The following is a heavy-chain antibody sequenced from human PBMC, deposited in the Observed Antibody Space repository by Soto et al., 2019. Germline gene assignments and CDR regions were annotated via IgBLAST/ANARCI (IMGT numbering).Heavy chain of an antibody. Sequence: QVQLVESGGGVVQPGRSLRLSCAASGFTFSSYGMHWVRQAPGKGLEWVAVISSAGSDKYYADSVKGRFTISRDNSKNTLYVQANSMRAEDTALYFCARDRLYGAGLIDVWGLGTAVTVSS. CDR1: GFTFSSYG. CDR2: ISSAGSDK. D-gene: IGHD3-10*01. J-gene: IGHJ6*02. V-gene: IGHV3-30-3*01. CDR3: ARDRLYGAGLIDV.